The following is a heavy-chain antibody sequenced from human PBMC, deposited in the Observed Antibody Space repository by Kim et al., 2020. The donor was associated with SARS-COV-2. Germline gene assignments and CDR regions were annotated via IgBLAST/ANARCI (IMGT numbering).Heavy chain of an antibody. V-gene: IGHV3-48*02. J-gene: IGHJ5*01. CDR3: ARDFFDS. CDR2: STTI. Sequence: STTILYADSVKGRFTISRDNAKDSLYLQITNLRDEDTAVYYCARDFFDSWGQGTLVTVSS.